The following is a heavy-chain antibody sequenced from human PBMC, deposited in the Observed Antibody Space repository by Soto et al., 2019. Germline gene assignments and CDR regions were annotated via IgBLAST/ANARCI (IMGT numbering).Heavy chain of an antibody. CDR3: ARELQGLYYFDY. Sequence: ASVKVSCKASGNTFTSYDINWVRQATGHGLEWMGWINPNSGNIGYAQKFQGRVTMTRDTAIRTAYMEVSRLRSDDTAVYYCARELQGLYYFDYWGQGTLVTVSS. V-gene: IGHV1-8*01. J-gene: IGHJ4*02. CDR2: INPNSGNI. D-gene: IGHD2-15*01. CDR1: GNTFTSYD.